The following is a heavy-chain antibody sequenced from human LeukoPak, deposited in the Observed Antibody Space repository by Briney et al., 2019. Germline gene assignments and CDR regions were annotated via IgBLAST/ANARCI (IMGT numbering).Heavy chain of an antibody. Sequence: ASVKVSCKASGYSFSDYAIQWVRHAPGQRLEWMGWINAGNGKTKYSQKFQGRGTITRDRSASTAYMELSSLRSEDTSIYYCARGRWTATETTYYLDYWGQGTLVTVSS. CDR2: INAGNGKT. D-gene: IGHD4-17*01. CDR3: ARGRWTATETTYYLDY. J-gene: IGHJ4*02. V-gene: IGHV1-3*01. CDR1: GYSFSDYA.